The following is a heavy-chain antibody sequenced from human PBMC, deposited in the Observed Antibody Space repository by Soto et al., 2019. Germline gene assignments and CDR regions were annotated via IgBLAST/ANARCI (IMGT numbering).Heavy chain of an antibody. Sequence: QVQLVQSGADVKKPGSSVKISCTASGAAFSNYTFTWVRRAPGQGLEWVGRVIPLLDASNYAEKFQVRVTISADRSTSTVYMELSGLRYEDSAIYYCASGKSQMSQDRMGFYYYMDVWGKGTTVTVSS. CDR1: GAAFSNYT. CDR3: ASGKSQMSQDRMGFYYYMDV. D-gene: IGHD1-1*01. CDR2: VIPLLDAS. J-gene: IGHJ6*03. V-gene: IGHV1-69*08.